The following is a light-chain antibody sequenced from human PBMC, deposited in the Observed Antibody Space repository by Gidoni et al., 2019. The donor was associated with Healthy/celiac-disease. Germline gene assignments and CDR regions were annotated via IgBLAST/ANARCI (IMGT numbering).Light chain of an antibody. CDR3: QQYGSSPFT. Sequence: EIVLTQSPGTLSLSPGERATLSCRASQSVSSSYLAWYQQKPGQAPRLLIYGASSRATGTPDRFSGSGSGTDFTLTISRLEPEDFAVYYCQQYGSSPFTFDPGTKVDIK. CDR2: GAS. J-gene: IGKJ3*01. V-gene: IGKV3-20*01. CDR1: QSVSSSY.